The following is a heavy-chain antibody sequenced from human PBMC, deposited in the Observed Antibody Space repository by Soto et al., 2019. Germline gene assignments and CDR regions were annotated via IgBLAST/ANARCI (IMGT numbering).Heavy chain of an antibody. V-gene: IGHV1-2*02. Sequence: QVQLVQSGAEVKKPGASVKVSCKASGYTFTGYYMHWMRQAPGQGLEWMGWINPNSGGTNYAQKFQGRVTMTSDTSISTAYMELSSLRSDDTAVYYCARDLAWELLPPDYWGQGTLVTVSS. J-gene: IGHJ4*02. CDR3: ARDLAWELLPPDY. D-gene: IGHD1-26*01. CDR2: INPNSGGT. CDR1: GYTFTGYY.